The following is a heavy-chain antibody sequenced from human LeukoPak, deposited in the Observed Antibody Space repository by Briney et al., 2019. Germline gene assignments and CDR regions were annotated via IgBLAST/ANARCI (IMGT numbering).Heavy chain of an antibody. Sequence: ASVKVSCKSSGGTFNNAGVSWVRQAPGQGLEWVGGIIPVLGTTKYAQIFQGRLTITTDESTRIAYMEMSSLRSQDTAVYFCARGSFCRSTSCRFFFDSWGQGTLVTVSS. CDR2: IIPVLGTT. V-gene: IGHV1-69*05. CDR3: ARGSFCRSTSCRFFFDS. CDR1: GGTFNNAG. J-gene: IGHJ4*02. D-gene: IGHD2-2*01.